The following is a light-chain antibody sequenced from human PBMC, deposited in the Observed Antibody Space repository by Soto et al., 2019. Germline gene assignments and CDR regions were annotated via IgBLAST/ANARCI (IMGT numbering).Light chain of an antibody. J-gene: IGKJ3*01. CDR2: AAS. CDR3: QQYNNWPFT. V-gene: IGKV3-15*01. Sequence: EIVMTQSPGTLSASPGERATLSCRASQSVSSNLAWYQQRPGQAPRLLIFAASTRATGIPARFSGSGSGTEFTLSISSLQSEDFAVYYCQQYNNWPFTFGPGTKVDIK. CDR1: QSVSSN.